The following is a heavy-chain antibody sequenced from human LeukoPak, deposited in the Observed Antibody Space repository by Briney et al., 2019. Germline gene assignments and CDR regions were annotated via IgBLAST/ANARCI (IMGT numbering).Heavy chain of an antibody. CDR2: IYYSGST. J-gene: IGHJ6*03. V-gene: IGHV4-39*01. D-gene: IGHD3-9*01. CDR1: GGSISCSSYY. CDR3: ARRPLKYYDILTGSTPYYMDV. Sequence: SETLSLTCTVSGGSISCSSYYWGWIRQPPGKGLEWIGSIYYSGSTYYNPSLKSRVTISVDTSKNQFSLKLSSVTAADTAVYYCARRPLKYYDILTGSTPYYMDVWGKGTTVTVSS.